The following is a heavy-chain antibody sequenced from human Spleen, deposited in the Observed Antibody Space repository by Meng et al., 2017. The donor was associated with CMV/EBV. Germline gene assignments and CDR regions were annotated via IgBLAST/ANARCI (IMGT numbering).Heavy chain of an antibody. CDR1: GYTFTSYG. J-gene: IGHJ4*02. Sequence: ASVKVSCKASGYTFTSYGISWVRQAPGQGLEWMGWISAYNGNTNYAQKLQGRVTMTRNTSISTAYMELSSLRSEDTAVYYCARELAAEGDWGQGTLVTVSS. V-gene: IGHV1-18*01. CDR2: ISAYNGNT. D-gene: IGHD6-13*01. CDR3: ARELAAEGD.